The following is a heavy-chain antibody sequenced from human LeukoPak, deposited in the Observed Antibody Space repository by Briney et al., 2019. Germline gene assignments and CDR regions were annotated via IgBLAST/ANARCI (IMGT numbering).Heavy chain of an antibody. CDR3: AKDQSYSGIVGWFDP. J-gene: IGHJ5*02. D-gene: IGHD5-12*01. CDR1: GFTFSNYG. CDR2: ISYDGSNK. Sequence: GGSLRLSCAASGFTFSNYGMHWVRQAPGKGLEWVAVISYDGSNKYYGDSVKGRFTISRDNSKNTLYLQMNSLRAEDTAVYYCAKDQSYSGIVGWFDPWGQGTLVTVSS. V-gene: IGHV3-30*18.